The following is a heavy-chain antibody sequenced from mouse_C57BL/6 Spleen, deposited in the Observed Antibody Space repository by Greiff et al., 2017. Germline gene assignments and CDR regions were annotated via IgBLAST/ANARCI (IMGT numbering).Heavy chain of an antibody. CDR2: IYPGSGST. J-gene: IGHJ1*03. D-gene: IGHD1-1*01. V-gene: IGHV1-55*01. CDR1: GYTFTSYW. CDR3: AHYYGSTHWYFDV. Sequence: QVQLQQPGAELVKPGAPVKMSCKASGYTFTSYWITWVKQRPGQGLEWIGDIYPGSGSTNYNEKFKSKATLTVDTSSSTAYMQLSSLTSEDSAVYYCAHYYGSTHWYFDVWGTGTTVTVSS.